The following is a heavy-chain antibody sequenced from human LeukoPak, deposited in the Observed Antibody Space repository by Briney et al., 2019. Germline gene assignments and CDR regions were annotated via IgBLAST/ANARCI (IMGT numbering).Heavy chain of an antibody. CDR1: GCSFSSYA. CDR3: ARAGLGELSLFDY. V-gene: IGHV1-69*04. D-gene: IGHD3-16*02. Sequence: EAAVTVSCKASGCSFSSYAISWLRQPPAQGLEWMGRIIPIFGIANYAQKFQGRVKITADKSKSTDYMELSSLRSEDTAVYYCARAGLGELSLFDYWGQGTLVTVSS. CDR2: IIPIFGIA. J-gene: IGHJ4*02.